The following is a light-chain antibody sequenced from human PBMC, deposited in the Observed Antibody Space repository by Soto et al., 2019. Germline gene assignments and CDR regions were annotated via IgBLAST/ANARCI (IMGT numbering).Light chain of an antibody. CDR2: EAN. CDR1: SSDVGSYDL. Sequence: QSVLTHPASVSGSPGQSVTISCTGTSSDVGSYDLVSWYQQRPGEAPKVMIYEANRRPSGVSNRFSGSKSGNTASLTISGLQADDEADYFCCSYAGSYTYVIFGGGTKVTVL. J-gene: IGLJ2*01. CDR3: CSYAGSYTYVI. V-gene: IGLV2-23*01.